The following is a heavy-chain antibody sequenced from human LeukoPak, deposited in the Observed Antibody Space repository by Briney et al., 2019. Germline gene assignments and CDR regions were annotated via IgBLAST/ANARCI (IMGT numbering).Heavy chain of an antibody. CDR3: ARGRATPDY. Sequence: PSETLSLTCTVSGDSISSYYWAWIRQPPGKGLEWIGYIYYSGSTNYNPSLKSRVAISVDRSKNQFSLKVNSVTAADTAVYYCARGRATPDYWGQGTLVTVSS. J-gene: IGHJ4*02. CDR2: IYYSGST. CDR1: GDSISSYY. V-gene: IGHV4-59*08. D-gene: IGHD1-26*01.